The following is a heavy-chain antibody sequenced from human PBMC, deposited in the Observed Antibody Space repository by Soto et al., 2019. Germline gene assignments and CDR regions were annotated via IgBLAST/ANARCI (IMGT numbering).Heavy chain of an antibody. Sequence: QVQLVQSGAEVNKPGASVKVSCKASGGTFSSYAISWVRQAPGQGLEWMGGIIPSFGTANYAQKFQGRVTITTDESMNTSYMGLKSLISEDTSVYYCSINSQYYGSGRSPNEFDYWGQWPLVIVSS. V-gene: IGHV1-69*01. J-gene: IGHJ4*02. D-gene: IGHD3-10*01. CDR2: IIPSFGTA. CDR3: SINSQYYGSGRSPNEFDY. CDR1: GGTFSSYA.